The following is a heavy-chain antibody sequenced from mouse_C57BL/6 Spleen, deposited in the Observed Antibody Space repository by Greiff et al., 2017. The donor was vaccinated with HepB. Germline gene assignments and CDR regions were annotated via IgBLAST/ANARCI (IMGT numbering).Heavy chain of an antibody. J-gene: IGHJ3*01. D-gene: IGHD2-5*01. CDR1: GYTFTSYW. CDR2: IYPGSGST. CDR3: ARGAYYSNPSWFAY. Sequence: QVQLQQPGAELVKPGASVKMSCKASGYTFTSYWITWVKQRPGQGLEWIGDIYPGSGSTNYNEKFKSKATLTVDTSSSTAYMQLSSLTSEDSAVYYCARGAYYSNPSWFAYWGQGTLVTVSA. V-gene: IGHV1-55*01.